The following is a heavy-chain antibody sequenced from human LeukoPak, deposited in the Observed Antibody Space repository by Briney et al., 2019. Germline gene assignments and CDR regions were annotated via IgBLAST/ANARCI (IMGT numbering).Heavy chain of an antibody. V-gene: IGHV3-23*01. J-gene: IGHJ4*02. Sequence: GGSLRLSCAASGFTFSSHAMSWVRQAPGKELECVSVISGSGDSTHYADSMRGRFTISRDNSKSTLYMQMNSLRVEDTAIYYCARRSGSDYGSFDYWGQGTLITVSS. CDR2: ISGSGDST. CDR1: GFTFSSHA. D-gene: IGHD1-26*01. CDR3: ARRSGSDYGSFDY.